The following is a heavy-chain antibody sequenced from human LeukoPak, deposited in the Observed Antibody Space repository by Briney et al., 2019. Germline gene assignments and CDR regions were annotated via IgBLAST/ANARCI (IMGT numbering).Heavy chain of an antibody. CDR1: EFTSSSYS. J-gene: IGHJ6*03. CDR3: ARDRVTIFGVVIINDYYYYMDV. D-gene: IGHD3-3*01. V-gene: IGHV3-21*01. Sequence: PGGPLSFSLAASEFTSSSYSMTWVRQAPGKGLGWVSSIISSSSYIYYADSVKGRFTISRDNAKNSLYLQMNSLRAEDTAVYYCARDRVTIFGVVIINDYYYYMDVWGKGTTVTVSS. CDR2: IISSSSYI.